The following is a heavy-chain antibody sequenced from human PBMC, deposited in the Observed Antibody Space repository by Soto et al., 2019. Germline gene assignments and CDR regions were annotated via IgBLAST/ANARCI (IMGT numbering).Heavy chain of an antibody. CDR3: ARHLMGRYSSSDYYMDV. CDR1: GGSISSGGYY. CDR2: IYYSGST. V-gene: IGHV4-61*08. D-gene: IGHD6-13*01. Sequence: PSETLSLTCTVSGGSISSGGYYWSWIRQPPGKGLELIGYIYYSGSTNYNPSLKSRVTISVDTSKNQFSLKLSSVTAADTAVYYCARHLMGRYSSSDYYMDVWGKGTTVTVSS. J-gene: IGHJ6*03.